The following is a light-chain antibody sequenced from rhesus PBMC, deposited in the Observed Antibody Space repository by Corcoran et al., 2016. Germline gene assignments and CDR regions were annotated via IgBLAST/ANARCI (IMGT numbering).Light chain of an antibody. CDR2: RAS. Sequence: DIQMTQSPSSLSASVGDRVTITRRASQGMNDWLAWYQQKTGKTPKLRNYRASNLETGVPSRFSGSGSGTDFSLPIRSLQPKDVATYYCQHHDTSPFTFGPGTRLDI. J-gene: IGKJ3*01. V-gene: IGKV1-69*01. CDR1: QGMNDW. CDR3: QHHDTSPFT.